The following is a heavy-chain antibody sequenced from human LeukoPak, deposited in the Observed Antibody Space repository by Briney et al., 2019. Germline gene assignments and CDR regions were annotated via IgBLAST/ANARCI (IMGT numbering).Heavy chain of an antibody. Sequence: SETLSLTCTVSGGSISSSSFYWDWIRQPPGKGLEWIGTIFYSGSTYYNSSLKSRITISVDTSQNQFSLKLSSVTAADTAVYYCARHRLLGGDILWGQGTLVTVSS. CDR2: IFYSGST. CDR3: ARHRLLGGDIL. V-gene: IGHV4-39*01. D-gene: IGHD5-12*01. J-gene: IGHJ4*02. CDR1: GGSISSSSFY.